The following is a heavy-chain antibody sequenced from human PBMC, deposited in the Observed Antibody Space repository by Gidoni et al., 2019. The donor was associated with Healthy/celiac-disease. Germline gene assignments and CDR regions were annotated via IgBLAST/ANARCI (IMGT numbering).Heavy chain of an antibody. CDR3: ARSPSMTTALFDY. J-gene: IGHJ4*02. Sequence: HLQLQESGPGLVKPSETLSLTCTVSVGSISSSSYYWGWIRQPPEKGLEWIGNIYYSGSTYYNPSLKSRVTISVDTSKNQFSLKLSSVTAADTAVYYCARSPSMTTALFDYWGQGTLVTVSS. CDR2: IYYSGST. D-gene: IGHD4-4*01. CDR1: VGSISSSSYY. V-gene: IGHV4-39*01.